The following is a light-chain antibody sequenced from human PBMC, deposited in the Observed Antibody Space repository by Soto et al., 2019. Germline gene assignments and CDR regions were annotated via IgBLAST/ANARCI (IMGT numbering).Light chain of an antibody. CDR1: SSDDGGYNY. CDR3: SSYTSISARYV. V-gene: IGLV2-14*01. J-gene: IGLJ2*01. CDR2: DVS. Sequence: QSALTQPASVSGSPGQSINISCTGTSSDDGGYNYVSWYLQHPGKAPKLMIYDVSNRPSGVSNRFSGSKSGNTASLTISGLQAEDEADYYCSSYTSISARYVFGGGTKLTVL.